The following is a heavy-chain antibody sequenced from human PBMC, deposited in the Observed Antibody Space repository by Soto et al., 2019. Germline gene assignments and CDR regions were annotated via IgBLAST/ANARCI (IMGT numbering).Heavy chain of an antibody. V-gene: IGHV4-31*03. J-gene: IGHJ4*02. D-gene: IGHD5-12*01. Sequence: SETLSLTCSVSGGSISSGGYYWSWIRQHPGKGLEWIGYIYYSGSTYYNPSLKSRVTISVDTSKNQFSLKLSSVTAADTAVYYCAREKYSGYDFPRGLFDYWGRGTLVTVS. CDR3: AREKYSGYDFPRGLFDY. CDR1: GGSISSGGYY. CDR2: IYYSGST.